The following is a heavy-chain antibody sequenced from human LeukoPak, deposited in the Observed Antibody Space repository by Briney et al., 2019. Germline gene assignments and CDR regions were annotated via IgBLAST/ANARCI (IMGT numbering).Heavy chain of an antibody. Sequence: GGSLRLSCAASGFTFSSYGMHWVRQAPGRGLEWVAFIRYDGSNKYYTDSVKGRFTISRDNSKNTLYLQMNSLRAEDTAVYYCAKDQYSSSYYFDYWGQGTLVTVSS. CDR1: GFTFSSYG. J-gene: IGHJ4*02. V-gene: IGHV3-30*02. CDR3: AKDQYSSSYYFDY. D-gene: IGHD6-6*01. CDR2: IRYDGSNK.